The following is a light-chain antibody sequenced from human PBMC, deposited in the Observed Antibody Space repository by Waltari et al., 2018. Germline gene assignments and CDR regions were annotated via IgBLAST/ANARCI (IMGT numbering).Light chain of an antibody. CDR2: DAS. CDR1: QSVSSS. CDR3: QQRSNWPPA. Sequence: EIVLTQSPATLSLSPGERATPSCRASQSVSSSLAWYQQQPGQAPRLLIYDASNSATGIPARFSGSGSGTDFTLTISSLEPEDFAVYYCQQRSNWPPAFGQGTKLEIK. V-gene: IGKV3-11*01. J-gene: IGKJ2*01.